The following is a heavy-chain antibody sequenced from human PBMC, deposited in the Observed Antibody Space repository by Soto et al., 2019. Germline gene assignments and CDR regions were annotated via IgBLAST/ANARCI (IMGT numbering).Heavy chain of an antibody. CDR2: VSGNGGST. CDR3: ARGGTGYKQFDY. D-gene: IGHD5-12*01. CDR1: GFTFNSYA. J-gene: IGHJ4*02. Sequence: EVQLLESGGGLVRPGGSLRLSCAASGFTFNSYALSWVRQAPGRGLEWVSAVSGNGGSTFYADSVKGQFTISRDNSKNTLYLQMSSLRVEDTAVYYCARGGTGYKQFDYWGQGTLVTVSS. V-gene: IGHV3-23*01.